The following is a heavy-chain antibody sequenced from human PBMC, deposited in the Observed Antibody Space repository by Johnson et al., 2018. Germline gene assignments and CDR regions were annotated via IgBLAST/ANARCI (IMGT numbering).Heavy chain of an antibody. CDR1: GYRFASYW. Sequence: VQLVQSGAEVKKSGESLKISCKASGYRFASYWVSWVRQMPGKGLEWMGVIYPGDSNVRNRPTRYRPSFQGHVTISVDKSNSIAYLQWSSLKAADTAMYYGAGHGDNDGRGTFDIWGQGTMVTVSS. CDR2: IYPGDSNVRNRPT. V-gene: IGHV5-51*01. CDR3: AGHGDNDGRGTFDI. D-gene: IGHD1-1*01. J-gene: IGHJ3*02.